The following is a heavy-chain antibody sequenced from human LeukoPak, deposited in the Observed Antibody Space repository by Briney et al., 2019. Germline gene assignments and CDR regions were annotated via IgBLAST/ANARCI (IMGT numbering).Heavy chain of an antibody. V-gene: IGHV1-69*13. CDR3: AIPPVNYDSSGYYSQPLDY. Sequence: SVKVSCKASGGTFSSYAISWVRQAPGQGLEWMGGIIPIFGTANYAQKFQGRVTITADESTSTAYMELSSLRSEDTAVYYCAIPPVNYDSSGYYSQPLDYWGQGTLVTVSS. J-gene: IGHJ4*02. CDR1: GGTFSSYA. D-gene: IGHD3-22*01. CDR2: IIPIFGTA.